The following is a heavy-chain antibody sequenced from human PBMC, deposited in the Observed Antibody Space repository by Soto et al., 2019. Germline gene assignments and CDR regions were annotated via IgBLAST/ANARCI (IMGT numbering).Heavy chain of an antibody. CDR3: ARAGGSGYCSGGSCYHYYYYGMDV. D-gene: IGHD2-15*01. J-gene: IGHJ6*02. CDR1: GGTFSSYA. CDR2: IIPIFGTA. V-gene: IGHV1-69*13. Sequence: SVKVSCKASGGTFSSYAISWVRQAPGQGLEWMGGIIPIFGTANYAQKFQGRVTITADESTSTAYMELSSLRSEDTAVYYCARAGGSGYCSGGSCYHYYYYGMDVWGQGTTVTVSS.